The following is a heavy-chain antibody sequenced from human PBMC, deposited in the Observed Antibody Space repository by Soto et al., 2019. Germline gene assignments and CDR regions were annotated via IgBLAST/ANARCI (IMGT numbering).Heavy chain of an antibody. V-gene: IGHV1-69*09. J-gene: IGHJ4*02. CDR1: GGTFVRHV. D-gene: IGHD2-2*01. Sequence: QVQLVQSGSEVKKPESSVKVSCKTSGGTFVRHVISWVRQAPGQGHEWMGKINPLSGIPNYAQKFQDRVTFTADTDSSTAYMELSSLRSDDTAVYYCATPACAATWCSPPHNVDHWGQGTLVTVSS. CDR2: INPLSGIP. CDR3: ATPACAATWCSPPHNVDH.